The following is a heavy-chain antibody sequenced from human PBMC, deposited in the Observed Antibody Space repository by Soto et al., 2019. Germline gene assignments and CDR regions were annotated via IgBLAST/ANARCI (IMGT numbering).Heavy chain of an antibody. J-gene: IGHJ6*02. D-gene: IGHD6-13*01. CDR3: ARDLAYSSIRSSGMDV. CDR2: IWYDGSNK. V-gene: IGHV3-33*01. Sequence: QVQLVESGGGVVQPGRSLRLSCAASGFTFSSYGMHWVRQAPGKGLEWVAVIWYDGSNKYYADSVQGRLTISRDNSKNTLYLQMNSPRAEDTAVYYCARDLAYSSIRSSGMDVWGQGTTVTVSS. CDR1: GFTFSSYG.